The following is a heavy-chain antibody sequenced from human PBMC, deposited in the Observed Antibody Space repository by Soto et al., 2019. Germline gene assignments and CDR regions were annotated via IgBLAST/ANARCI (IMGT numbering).Heavy chain of an antibody. J-gene: IGHJ4*02. CDR1: GYSLTELS. CDR2: FDPEDGNT. CDR3: ARDSDY. V-gene: IGHV1-24*01. Sequence: ASVKVSCKVSGYSLTELSMHWVRQAPGKGLEWMGGFDPEDGNTIYAQKFQGIVTMSKNTSTNTAYMELSSLRSEDTAVYYCARDSDYWGQGTLLTVSS.